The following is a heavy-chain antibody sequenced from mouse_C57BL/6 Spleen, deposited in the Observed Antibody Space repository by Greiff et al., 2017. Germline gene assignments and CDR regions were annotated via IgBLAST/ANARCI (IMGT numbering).Heavy chain of an antibody. Sequence: VQLQQPGAELVKPGASVKLSCKASGYTFTSYWMHWVKQRPGQGLEWIGMIHPNSGSTNYNEKFKSKATLTVDKSSSTAYMQLSSLTSEDSAVYYCARDITTGYAMDYWGQGTSVTVSS. CDR2: IHPNSGST. V-gene: IGHV1-64*01. D-gene: IGHD1-1*01. CDR1: GYTFTSYW. J-gene: IGHJ4*01. CDR3: ARDITTGYAMDY.